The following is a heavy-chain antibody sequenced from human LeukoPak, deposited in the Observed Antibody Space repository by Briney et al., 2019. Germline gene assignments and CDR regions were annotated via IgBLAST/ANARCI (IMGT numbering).Heavy chain of an antibody. CDR3: ARIRTGTTYYYAMDV. J-gene: IGHJ6*02. V-gene: IGHV1-69*04. CDR1: GGIFSSHA. D-gene: IGHD1-1*01. CDR2: IIPRLDIA. Sequence: SLKVSCKASGGIFSSHAISWERQAPGPGLEWMGRIIPRLDIAIYAQMFQGRVTITADKATTTAYMELTSLRSEDTAVYYCARIRTGTTYYYAMDVWGQGTTVTVSS.